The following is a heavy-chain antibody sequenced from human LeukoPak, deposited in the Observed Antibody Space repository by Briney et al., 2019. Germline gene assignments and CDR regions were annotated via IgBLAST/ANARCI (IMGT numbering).Heavy chain of an antibody. CDR3: ARGRPLAAKYYFDY. D-gene: IGHD6-19*01. V-gene: IGHV1-2*02. Sequence: GASVKVSCKASGYTFTGYYMHWVRQAPGQGLEWMGWINPNSGGTNYAQKFQGRVTMTRDTSISTAYMELSRLRSDDTAVYYCARGRPLAAKYYFDYWGQGTQVTVSS. CDR2: INPNSGGT. J-gene: IGHJ4*02. CDR1: GYTFTGYY.